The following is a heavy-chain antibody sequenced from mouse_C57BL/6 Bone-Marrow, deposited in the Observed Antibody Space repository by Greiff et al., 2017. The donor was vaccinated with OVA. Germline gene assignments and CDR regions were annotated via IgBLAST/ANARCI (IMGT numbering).Heavy chain of an antibody. J-gene: IGHJ4*01. D-gene: IGHD1-1*01. CDR3: ARPITTVGGYAMDY. CDR1: GFTFSDYG. CDR2: ISSGRSTI. V-gene: IGHV5-17*01. Sequence: EVQLVESGGGLVKPGGSLKLSCAASGFTFSDYGMHWVRQAPEKGLEWVAYISSGRSTIYYADTVKGRFTISRDNAKNTLFLQMTSLRSADTAMYYCARPITTVGGYAMDYWGQGTSVTVSS.